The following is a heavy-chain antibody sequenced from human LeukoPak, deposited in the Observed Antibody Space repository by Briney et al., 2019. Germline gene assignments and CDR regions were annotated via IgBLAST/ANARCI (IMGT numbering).Heavy chain of an antibody. V-gene: IGHV5-51*01. CDR2: IYPGDSDT. J-gene: IGHJ4*02. CDR1: GYSFTSYW. D-gene: IGHD6-19*01. CDR3: ASAVGQWLGAYYFDY. Sequence: GESLKISCKGSGYSFTSYWIGWVRQMPGKGLEWMGIIYPGDSDTRYSPSSQGQVTISADKSISTAYLQWSSLKASDTAMYYCASAVGQWLGAYYFDYWGQGTLVTVSS.